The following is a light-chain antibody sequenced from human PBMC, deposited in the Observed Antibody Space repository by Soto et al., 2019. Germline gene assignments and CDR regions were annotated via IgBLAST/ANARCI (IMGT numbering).Light chain of an antibody. CDR2: DAS. J-gene: IGKJ5*01. CDR3: QQRSNWPP. CDR1: QSFSSY. V-gene: IGKV3-11*01. Sequence: EIVLTQSPATLSLSPGEGATLSCRASQSFSSYLAWYQQKPGQAPRLLIYDASNRATGIPARFSGSGSGTDFTLTISSLEPEDFAVYYCQQRSNWPPFGQGTRLEIK.